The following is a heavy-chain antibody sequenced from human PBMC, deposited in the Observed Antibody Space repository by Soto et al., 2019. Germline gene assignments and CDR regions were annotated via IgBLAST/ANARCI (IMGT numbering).Heavy chain of an antibody. Sequence: GESMKISCNGSGYSFPSEWIGWVRQMPGKGLEWMGSIYPADSDTRYSPSFQGQVTISADKSIRTAYLQWSSLKASDSAMYYCARIPHSNKSYYDYTLGMDVWGQGITVTVSS. CDR2: IYPADSDT. CDR3: ARIPHSNKSYYDYTLGMDV. CDR1: GYSFPSEW. V-gene: IGHV5-51*01. J-gene: IGHJ6*02. D-gene: IGHD3-10*01.